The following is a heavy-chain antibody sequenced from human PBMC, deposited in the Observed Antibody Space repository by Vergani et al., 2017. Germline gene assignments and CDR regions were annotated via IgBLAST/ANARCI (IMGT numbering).Heavy chain of an antibody. D-gene: IGHD3-9*01. Sequence: QVQLVESGGGVVQPGRSLRLSCAASGFTFSSYGMHWVRQAPGKGLEWVAVISYDGSNKYYADSVKGRFTISRDNSKNTLYLQMNSLRAEDTAVYYCAKGGYYNVGYYYVMDVWGQATTVTVSS. V-gene: IGHV3-30*18. CDR1: GFTFSSYG. CDR3: AKGGYYNVGYYYVMDV. J-gene: IGHJ6*02. CDR2: ISYDGSNK.